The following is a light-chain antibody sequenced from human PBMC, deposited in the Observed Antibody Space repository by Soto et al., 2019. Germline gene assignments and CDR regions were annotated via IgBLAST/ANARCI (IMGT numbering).Light chain of an antibody. CDR3: SSWDDSLNGLV. Sequence: QSVLTQPPSASGTPGQRVTISCSGSSFNVGSNSVIWYRQVPGTAPKLLIYNNDQRPSGVTDRFSGSRSGTSASLAISGLQSEDEADYYCSSWDDSLNGLVFGGGTKVTVL. CDR1: SFNVGSNS. CDR2: NND. J-gene: IGLJ2*01. V-gene: IGLV1-44*01.